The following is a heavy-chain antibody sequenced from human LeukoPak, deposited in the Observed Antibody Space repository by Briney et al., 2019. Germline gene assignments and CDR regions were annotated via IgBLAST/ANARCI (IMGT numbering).Heavy chain of an antibody. V-gene: IGHV3-53*01. Sequence: PGGSLRLSCAASGFIVSSNYMSWVRQAPGKGLEWVSVIYGGGSTYYADSVKGRFTISRDNSKNTLYLQMNSLRAEDTAVYYRARSRYSSSWFDYWGQGTLVTVSS. D-gene: IGHD6-13*01. J-gene: IGHJ4*02. CDR2: IYGGGST. CDR3: ARSRYSSSWFDY. CDR1: GFIVSSNY.